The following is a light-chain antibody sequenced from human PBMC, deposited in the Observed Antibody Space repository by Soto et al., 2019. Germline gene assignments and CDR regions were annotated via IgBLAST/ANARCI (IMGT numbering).Light chain of an antibody. J-gene: IGKJ1*01. Sequence: DIQMTQSPSSLSASAGDRVTITCRAKESVSSYVNWYQQKPGKAPKLLIYAASSLQSGVPARVSGSGSVTDFTLTISGLQPEDFATYYCQQSYSNWTFGQGTKVEIK. CDR1: ESVSSY. V-gene: IGKV1-39*01. CDR2: AAS. CDR3: QQSYSNWT.